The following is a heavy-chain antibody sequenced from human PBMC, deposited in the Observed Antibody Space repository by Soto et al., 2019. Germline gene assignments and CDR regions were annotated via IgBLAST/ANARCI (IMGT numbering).Heavy chain of an antibody. CDR2: ISYDGSNK. D-gene: IGHD6-13*01. V-gene: IGHV3-30*18. CDR3: AKVLSGSWNDAFDI. CDR1: GFTFSSYG. Sequence: HPGGSLRLSCAASGFTFSSYGMHWVRQAPGKGLGWVAVISYDGSNKYYADSVKGRFTISRDNSKNTLYLQMNSLRAEDTAVYYCAKVLSGSWNDAFDIWGQGTMVTVSS. J-gene: IGHJ3*02.